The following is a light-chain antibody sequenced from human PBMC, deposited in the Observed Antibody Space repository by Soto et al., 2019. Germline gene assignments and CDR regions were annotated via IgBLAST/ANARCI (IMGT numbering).Light chain of an antibody. V-gene: IGKV3-11*01. J-gene: IGKJ2*02. CDR2: DIS. CDR1: QSVSKL. CDR3: QQCTNWPPCT. Sequence: EIVLTQSPATLSVSPGERATLSCRASQSVSKLLTWYQQKPGQPPSLLMYDISTRAAGIPARFSGSGSGTDFTLTISSLEPEDFAVYFCQQCTNWPPCTFGQGTKLDI.